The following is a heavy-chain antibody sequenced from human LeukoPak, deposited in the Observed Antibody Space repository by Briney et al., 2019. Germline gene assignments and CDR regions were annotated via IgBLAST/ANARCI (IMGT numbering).Heavy chain of an antibody. CDR2: INHSGST. D-gene: IGHD3-22*01. V-gene: IGHV4-34*01. CDR1: GGSFSGYY. Sequence: ASETLSLTCAVYGGSFSGYYWSWIRQPPGKGLEWIGEINHSGSTNYNPSLKSRVTISVDTSKNQFSLKLSSVTAADTAVYYCARAIVVVRTDAFDIWGQGTMVTVSS. J-gene: IGHJ3*02. CDR3: ARAIVVVRTDAFDI.